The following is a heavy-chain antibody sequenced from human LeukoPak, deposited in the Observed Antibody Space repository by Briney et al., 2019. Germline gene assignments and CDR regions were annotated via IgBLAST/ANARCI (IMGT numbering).Heavy chain of an antibody. CDR1: GGTFGGYY. V-gene: IGHV4-34*01. Sequence: SETLSLTCAVYGGTFGGYYWSWIRQPPGKGLEWIGEINHSGSTNYNPSLKSRVTISVNTSKNQFSLKLSSVTAADTAVYYCARDDAGLFDYWGQGTLVTVSS. CDR3: ARDDAGLFDY. J-gene: IGHJ4*02. CDR2: INHSGST.